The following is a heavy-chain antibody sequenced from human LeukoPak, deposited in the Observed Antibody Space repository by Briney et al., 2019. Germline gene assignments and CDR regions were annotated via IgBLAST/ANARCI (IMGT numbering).Heavy chain of an antibody. CDR2: ISAYNGNT. J-gene: IGHJ4*02. CDR1: GYTFTSYG. CDR3: ARDRWAYYGSGSYQGYFDY. D-gene: IGHD3-10*01. V-gene: IGHV1-18*01. Sequence: ASVKVSCKASGYTFTSYGISWVRQAPGQGLEWMGWISAYNGNTNYAQKLQGRVTMTTDTSTSTAYMELRSLISDDTAVYYRARDRWAYYGSGSYQGYFDYWGQGTLVTVSS.